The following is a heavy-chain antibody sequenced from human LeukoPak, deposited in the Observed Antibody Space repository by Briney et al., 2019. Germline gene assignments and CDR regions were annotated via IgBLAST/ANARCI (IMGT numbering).Heavy chain of an antibody. CDR1: GYTFTSYG. D-gene: IGHD3-10*01. Sequence: VASVKVSCKASGYTFTSYGISWVRQAPGQGLEWMGWISAYNGNTNYAQKLQGRVTMTTDTSTSTAYMELRSLRSDDTAVYYCARGGMVRGVMAWLDPWGQGTLVTVSS. CDR2: ISAYNGNT. J-gene: IGHJ5*02. V-gene: IGHV1-18*04. CDR3: ARGGMVRGVMAWLDP.